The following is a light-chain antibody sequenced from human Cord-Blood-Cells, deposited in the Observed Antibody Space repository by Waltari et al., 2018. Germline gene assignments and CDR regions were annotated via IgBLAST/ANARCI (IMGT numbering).Light chain of an antibody. CDR1: TSVSSSY. CDR3: QQYGSSLIFT. CDR2: GAS. V-gene: IGKV3-20*01. Sequence: EIVLTQSPGTLSLSPGERATLSCRASTSVSSSYLAWYQQKPGQAPRLLIYGASSRATGIPDRFSGSGSGTDFTLTISRLEPEDFAVYYCQQYGSSLIFTFGPGTKVDIK. J-gene: IGKJ3*01.